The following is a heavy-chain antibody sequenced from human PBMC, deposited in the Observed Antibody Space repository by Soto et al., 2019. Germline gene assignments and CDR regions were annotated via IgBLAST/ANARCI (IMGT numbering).Heavy chain of an antibody. J-gene: IGHJ6*03. Sequence: GGSLRLSCAASGFTFSSYSMNWVRQAPGKGLEWVSYISSSSSTIYYADSVKGRFTISRDNAKNSLYLQMNSLRAEDTAVYYCARDYDFWSGSKYYYMDVWGKGTTVTVSS. D-gene: IGHD3-3*01. V-gene: IGHV3-48*01. CDR2: ISSSSSTI. CDR1: GFTFSSYS. CDR3: ARDYDFWSGSKYYYMDV.